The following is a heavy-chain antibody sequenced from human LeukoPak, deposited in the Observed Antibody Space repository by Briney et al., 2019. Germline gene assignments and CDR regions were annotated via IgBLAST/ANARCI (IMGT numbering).Heavy chain of an antibody. J-gene: IGHJ4*02. Sequence: GGSLRLSCAASGFTFSSYWMNWVRQAPEKGLEWVANIKHDGSEKYYVDSVRGRFTISRDNAKNSLYLQMNSLRPEDTAVYYCARAAGWDRSDYWGQGTLVTVSS. CDR3: ARAAGWDRSDY. V-gene: IGHV3-7*05. CDR1: GFTFSSYW. D-gene: IGHD1-26*01. CDR2: IKHDGSEK.